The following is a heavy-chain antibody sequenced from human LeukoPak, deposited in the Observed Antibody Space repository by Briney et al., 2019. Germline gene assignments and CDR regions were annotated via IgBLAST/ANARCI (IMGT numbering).Heavy chain of an antibody. CDR1: GFIFSSYW. Sequence: GGSLRLSCAASGFIFSSYWMHWVRHAPGKGLAWVSRINTDGSSTSYADSVKGRFTISRDYAKNSLYLQMNSLRAEDTAVYYCARANSDWYRALDSWGQGTLVSVSS. V-gene: IGHV3-74*01. D-gene: IGHD6-19*01. CDR3: ARANSDWYRALDS. CDR2: INTDGSST. J-gene: IGHJ4*02.